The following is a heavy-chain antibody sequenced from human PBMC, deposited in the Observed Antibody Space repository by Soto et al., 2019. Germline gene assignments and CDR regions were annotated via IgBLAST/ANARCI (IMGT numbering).Heavy chain of an antibody. V-gene: IGHV1-46*03. J-gene: IGHJ4*02. Sequence: ASVKAACKASGYTFTSYYIHWVRQAPGQGLEWMGIINPSGGSTSYAQKFQGRVTMTRDTSTSTVYMELSSLRSEDTAVYYCARIPKSYYYDSSGYYYFDYWGQGTLVTVSS. D-gene: IGHD3-22*01. CDR3: ARIPKSYYYDSSGYYYFDY. CDR2: INPSGGST. CDR1: GYTFTSYY.